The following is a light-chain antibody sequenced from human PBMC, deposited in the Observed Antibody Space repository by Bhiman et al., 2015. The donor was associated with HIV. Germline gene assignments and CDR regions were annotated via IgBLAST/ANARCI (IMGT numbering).Light chain of an antibody. Sequence: SYELTQPPSVSVSPGQTASITCSGHKLGDKYASWYQQRPGQAPVLVIYYDSDRPSGIPERFSGSNSGNTATLTISRVEAGDEADYYCQVWDSSSDLVVFGGGTKLTVL. CDR3: QVWDSSSDLVV. V-gene: IGLV3-1*01. J-gene: IGLJ2*01. CDR1: KLGDKY. CDR2: YDS.